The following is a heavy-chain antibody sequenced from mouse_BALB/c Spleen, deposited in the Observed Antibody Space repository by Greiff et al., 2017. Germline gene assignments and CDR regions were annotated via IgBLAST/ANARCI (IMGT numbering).Heavy chain of an antibody. CDR3: AREIPYGSSYFDY. V-gene: IGHV1S29*02. CDR2: IYPYNGGT. D-gene: IGHD1-1*01. Sequence: EVQVVESGPELVKPGASVKISCKASGYTFTDYNMHWVKQSHGKSLEWIGYIYPYNGGTGYNQKFKSKATLTVDNSSSTAYMELRSLTSEDSAVYYCAREIPYGSSYFDYWGQGTTLTVSS. J-gene: IGHJ2*01. CDR1: GYTFTDYN.